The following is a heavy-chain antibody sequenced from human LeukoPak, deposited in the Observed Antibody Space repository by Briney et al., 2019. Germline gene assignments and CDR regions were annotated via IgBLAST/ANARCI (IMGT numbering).Heavy chain of an antibody. CDR3: ARSGVPGAMTWFDP. CDR1: GYSFTTYW. J-gene: IGHJ5*02. CDR2: IYPGDSDT. D-gene: IGHD2-2*01. Sequence: GESLKISCKASGYSFTTYWIGWVRQMPGKGLEWVGIIYPGDSDTRYSPSFQGQVTISADKSINTAYLQWRSLKASDTAMYYCARSGVPGAMTWFDPWGQGTLVTVSS. V-gene: IGHV5-51*01.